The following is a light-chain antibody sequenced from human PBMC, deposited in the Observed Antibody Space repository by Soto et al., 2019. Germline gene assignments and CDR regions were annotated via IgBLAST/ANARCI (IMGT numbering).Light chain of an antibody. CDR1: PSISNY. CDR2: AAT. CDR3: EQNFSPLWT. J-gene: IGKJ1*01. V-gene: IGKV1-39*01. Sequence: DLPMPQAPSSLAASVGNRVTITCRASPSISNYLNWYQQKAGKAPKLLIYAATSMPRGVPSRFSGSGSATDFTLTISSLQPDDYATYYEEQNFSPLWTFGRGTVV.